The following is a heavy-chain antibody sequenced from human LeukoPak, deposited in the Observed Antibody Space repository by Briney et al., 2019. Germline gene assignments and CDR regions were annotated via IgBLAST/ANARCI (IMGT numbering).Heavy chain of an antibody. CDR1: GLTFSKYW. Sequence: PGGSLRLSCAASGLTFSKYWMNWVRQAPGEGLVWVSRVNGDGRSTNYADSVKGRFTISRDNAKNTLYLQMNSLQAEDTAVYYCASLRGTSYDSSGYWGQGTLVTVSS. CDR2: VNGDGRST. CDR3: ASLRGTSYDSSGY. J-gene: IGHJ4*02. D-gene: IGHD3-22*01. V-gene: IGHV3-74*01.